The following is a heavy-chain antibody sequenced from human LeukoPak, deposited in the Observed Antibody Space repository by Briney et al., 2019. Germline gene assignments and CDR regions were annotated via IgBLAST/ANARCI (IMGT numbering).Heavy chain of an antibody. Sequence: SETLSLTCTVSGYSISSGYYWSWIRQPPGKGLEWIGYIYYSGSTNYNPSLKSRVTISVDTSKNQFSLKLSSVTAADTAVYYCARSHYDILTWSFDYWGQGTLVTVSS. D-gene: IGHD3-9*01. CDR2: IYYSGST. CDR3: ARSHYDILTWSFDY. CDR1: GYSISSGYY. V-gene: IGHV4-38-2*02. J-gene: IGHJ4*02.